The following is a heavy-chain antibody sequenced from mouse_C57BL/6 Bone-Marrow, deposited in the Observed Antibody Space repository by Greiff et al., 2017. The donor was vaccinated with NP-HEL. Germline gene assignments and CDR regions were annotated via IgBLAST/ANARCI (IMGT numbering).Heavy chain of an antibody. CDR1: GYTFTGYW. V-gene: IGHV1-9*01. D-gene: IGHD2-2*01. Sequence: QVQLKESGAELMKPGASVKLSCKATGYTFTGYWIAWVKQRPGHGLEWIGEILPGSGSTNYTEKFTGKATFTADTSSNTAYMQLNNLTTEDSAFYYCARSPLWLRRHWDFEVWGTGTTVTVSS. CDR2: ILPGSGST. J-gene: IGHJ1*03. CDR3: ARSPLWLRRHWDFEV.